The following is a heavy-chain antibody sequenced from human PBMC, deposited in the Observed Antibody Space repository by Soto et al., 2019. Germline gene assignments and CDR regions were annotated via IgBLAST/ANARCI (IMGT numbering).Heavy chain of an antibody. D-gene: IGHD2-21*02. V-gene: IGHV4-31*03. Sequence: QVQLQESGPGLVKPSQTLSLTCTVSGGSISSGGYYWSWLRPHTGKGLEWIGYIYYSGSTYSNPSLKSRVTISVDTSKNQRSLKLSSVTAADTAVYYCARVCGGDGHHGMDVWGQGTTVTVSS. CDR2: IYYSGST. CDR3: ARVCGGDGHHGMDV. J-gene: IGHJ6*02. CDR1: GGSISSGGYY.